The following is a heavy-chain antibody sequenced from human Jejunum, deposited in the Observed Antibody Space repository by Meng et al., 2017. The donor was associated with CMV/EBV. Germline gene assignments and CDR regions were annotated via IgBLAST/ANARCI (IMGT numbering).Heavy chain of an antibody. Sequence: CAASGFTFDSYAMSCVRQAAGKGPEWVSAISGNSVTIYYADSVKGRFSISRDNSENTLFLQMNSLRAEDTAIYFCAKHLARGFDYWGQGTLVTVSS. D-gene: IGHD3-3*02. CDR3: AKHLARGFDY. J-gene: IGHJ4*02. CDR2: ISGNSVTI. CDR1: GFTFDSYA. V-gene: IGHV3-23*01.